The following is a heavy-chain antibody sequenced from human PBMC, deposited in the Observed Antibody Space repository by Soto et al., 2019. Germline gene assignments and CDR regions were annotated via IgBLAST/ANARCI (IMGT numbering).Heavy chain of an antibody. Sequence: QVQLVQSGPEVKKPGASVQVSCKASGYTFNTYGISWVRQAPGQGLEWMGWISGYNGNTNYAQNLQDRVTLTIDTSTSTAYMELRSLRSDDTVLYYCARAVPLDYWGQGTLVTVSS. CDR3: ARAVPLDY. CDR1: GYTFNTYG. D-gene: IGHD6-19*01. V-gene: IGHV1-18*04. J-gene: IGHJ4*02. CDR2: ISGYNGNT.